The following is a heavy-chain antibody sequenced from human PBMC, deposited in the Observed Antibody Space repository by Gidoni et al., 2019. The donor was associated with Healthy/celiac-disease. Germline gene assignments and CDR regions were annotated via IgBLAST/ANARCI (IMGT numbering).Heavy chain of an antibody. CDR2: ISSSGSYI. V-gene: IGHV3-21*01. J-gene: IGHJ4*02. CDR3: AGSSRCSGYPDY. D-gene: IGHD3-22*01. Sequence: EVQLVESGGGLVKPGGSLRLSCAASVLPFSTYSMNWVRQAPGKGLEWVSSISSSGSYIYYADSVKGRFTISRDNAKNALYLQMNSLRAEETAVYYCAGSSRCSGYPDYWGQVTLVTVSS. CDR1: VLPFSTYS.